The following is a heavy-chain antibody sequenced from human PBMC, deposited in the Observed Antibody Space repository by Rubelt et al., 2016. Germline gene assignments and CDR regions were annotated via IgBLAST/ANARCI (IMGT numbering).Heavy chain of an antibody. CDR1: GYTFTSYA. J-gene: IGHJ4*02. V-gene: IGHV1-3*01. CDR3: ARLGCSSTSCPPDGSGSYTFDY. Sequence: QVQLVQSGAEVKKPGASVKVSCKASGYTFTSYAMHWVRQAPGQRLEWMGWINAGNGNTKYSQKFQGRCTITMNTSASTAYMELSSLASEGTAVDYCARLGCSSTSCPPDGSGSYTFDYWGQGTLVTVSS. CDR2: INAGNGNT. D-gene: IGHD2-2*01.